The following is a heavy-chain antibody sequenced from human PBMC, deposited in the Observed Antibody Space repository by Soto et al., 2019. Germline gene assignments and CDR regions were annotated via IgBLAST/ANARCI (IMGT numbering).Heavy chain of an antibody. CDR2: ISGSGGST. J-gene: IGHJ6*02. CDR3: AKDMGPVFYYYYGMDV. V-gene: IGHV3-23*01. D-gene: IGHD3-10*01. Sequence: GGSLRLSCAASGFTFSSYAMSWVRQAPGKGLEWVSAISGSGGSTYYADSVKGRFTISRDNSKNTLYLQMNSLRAEDTAVYYCAKDMGPVFYYYYGMDVWGQGTTVTVSS. CDR1: GFTFSSYA.